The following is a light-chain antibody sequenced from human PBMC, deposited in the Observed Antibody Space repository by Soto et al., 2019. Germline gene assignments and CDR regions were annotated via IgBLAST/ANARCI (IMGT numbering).Light chain of an antibody. Sequence: EVVLTQSPGTLSLSAGERATLFCRASERVASNYLAWYQQKPGQAPRLLIYGASTRATGIPARFSGSGSGTEFTLTISSLQSEDFAVYYCQQYNNWPITFGQGTRLEIK. CDR1: ERVASN. V-gene: IGKV3-15*01. CDR3: QQYNNWPIT. CDR2: GAS. J-gene: IGKJ5*01.